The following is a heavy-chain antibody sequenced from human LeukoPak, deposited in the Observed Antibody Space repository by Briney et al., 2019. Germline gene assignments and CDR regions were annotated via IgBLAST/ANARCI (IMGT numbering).Heavy chain of an antibody. J-gene: IGHJ6*03. CDR1: GFTFDDYA. V-gene: IGHV3-43D*03. D-gene: IGHD6-6*01. Sequence: GSLRLSCAASGFTFDDYAMHWVRQAPGKGLEWVSLISWDGGSTYYADSVKGRFTISRDNSKNSLYLQMNSLRAEDTALYYCAKDGIIAARSGGVTYMDVRGKGTTVTVSS. CDR2: ISWDGGST. CDR3: AKDGIIAARSGGVTYMDV.